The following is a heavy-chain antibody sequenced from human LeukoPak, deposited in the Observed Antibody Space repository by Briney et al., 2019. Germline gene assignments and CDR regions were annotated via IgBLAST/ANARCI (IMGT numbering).Heavy chain of an antibody. V-gene: IGHV4-38-2*01. J-gene: IGHJ5*02. CDR3: ARRGSKSGWFDP. CDR2: IYHSGST. D-gene: IGHD2-15*01. Sequence: SETLSLTCAVSGYSISSGYYWGWIRQPPGKGLEWIGSIYHSGSTYYNPSLKSRVTTSVDTSKNQFSLKLSSVTAADTAVYYCARRGSKSGWFDPWGQGTLVTVSS. CDR1: GYSISSGYY.